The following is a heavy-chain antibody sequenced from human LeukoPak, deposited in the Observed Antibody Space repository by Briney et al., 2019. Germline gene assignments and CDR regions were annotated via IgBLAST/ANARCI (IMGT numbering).Heavy chain of an antibody. CDR2: IYYSGST. Sequence: KPSETLSLTCTVSGGSIGSYYWSWIRQPPGKGLEWIGYIYYSGSTNYSPSLKSRVTISVDTSKNQFSLKLSSVTAADTAVYYCARGESGNHAGFFDIWGQGTMVTVSS. CDR3: ARGESGNHAGFFDI. CDR1: GGSIGSYY. D-gene: IGHD1-14*01. J-gene: IGHJ3*02. V-gene: IGHV4-59*01.